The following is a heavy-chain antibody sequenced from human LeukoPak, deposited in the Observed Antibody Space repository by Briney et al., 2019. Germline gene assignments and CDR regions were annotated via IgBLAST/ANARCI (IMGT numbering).Heavy chain of an antibody. Sequence: SETLSLTCTVSGGSISSGSYYWSWIRQPAGKGLEWIGRIYTSGSTNYNPSLKSRVTISVDTSKNSFSLKLSSVTAADTAVYYCARVGAAAFDPWGQGTLVTVSS. D-gene: IGHD6-13*01. J-gene: IGHJ5*02. CDR2: IYTSGST. V-gene: IGHV4-61*02. CDR1: GGSISSGSYY. CDR3: ARVGAAAFDP.